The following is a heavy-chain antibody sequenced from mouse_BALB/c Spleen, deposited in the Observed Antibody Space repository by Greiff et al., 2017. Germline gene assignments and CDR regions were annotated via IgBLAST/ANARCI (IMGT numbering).Heavy chain of an antibody. CDR1: GFTFSSYG. CDR3: ARTKDFYAMDY. Sequence: EVQRVESGGGLVQPGGSLKLSCAASGFTFSSYGMSWVRQTPDKRLELVATINSNGGSTYYPDSVKGRFTISRDNAKNTLYLQMSSLKSEDTAMYYCARTKDFYAMDYWGQGTSVTVSS. CDR2: INSNGGST. J-gene: IGHJ4*01. V-gene: IGHV5-6-3*01.